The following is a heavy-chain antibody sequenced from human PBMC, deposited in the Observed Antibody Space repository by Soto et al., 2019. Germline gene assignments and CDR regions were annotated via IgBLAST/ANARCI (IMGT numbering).Heavy chain of an antibody. Sequence: SETLSLTCTVSGGSVSSGSYYWSWIRQPPGKGLEWIGYIYYIGSTNYNPSLKIRVSISVDTSKNQFSLKLSSVTAADTAFYYCARWTYGYFRHFDFWGQGTLVTVSS. J-gene: IGHJ4*02. D-gene: IGHD5-18*01. V-gene: IGHV4-61*01. CDR3: ARWTYGYFRHFDF. CDR1: GGSVSSGSYY. CDR2: IYYIGST.